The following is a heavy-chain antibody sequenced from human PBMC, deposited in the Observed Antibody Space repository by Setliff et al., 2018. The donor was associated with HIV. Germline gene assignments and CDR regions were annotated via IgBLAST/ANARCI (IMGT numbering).Heavy chain of an antibody. J-gene: IGHJ4*02. CDR1: GYTFTSYY. D-gene: IGHD3-22*01. Sequence: ASVKVSCKASGYTFTSYYMHWVRQAPGQGLEWMGWISTYSDETSSSQNLQGRLTMTTDTSTSTAYMELSSLRSEDTAVYYCARSYDSSGYLRELNYWGQGTLVTV. CDR2: ISTYSDET. V-gene: IGHV1-18*04. CDR3: ARSYDSSGYLRELNY.